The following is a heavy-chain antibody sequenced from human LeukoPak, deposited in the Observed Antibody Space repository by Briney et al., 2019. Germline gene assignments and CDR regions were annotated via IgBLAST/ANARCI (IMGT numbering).Heavy chain of an antibody. CDR3: ARGDYGGNSGSTGEYYYYGMDV. CDR2: INHSGST. J-gene: IGHJ6*02. CDR1: GPSFSCYY. V-gene: IGHV4-34*01. Sequence: SETLSLTCSVYGPSFSCYYWGWIRQPPGKGLGGIGEINHSGSTNFSPSVKSRVTISVDKSKNPFSLKLSSVTAADRAVYYCARGDYGGNSGSTGEYYYYGMDVWGQGTTVTVSS. D-gene: IGHD4-23*01.